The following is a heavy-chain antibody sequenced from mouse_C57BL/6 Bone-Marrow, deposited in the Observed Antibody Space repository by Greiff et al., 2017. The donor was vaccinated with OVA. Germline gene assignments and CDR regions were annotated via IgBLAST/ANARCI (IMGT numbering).Heavy chain of an antibody. CDR3: ARGYYGSSWSAY. Sequence: QVQLQQSGAELVKPGASVKMSCKASGYTFTSYWITWVKQRPGQGLEWIGDIYPGSGSTNYNEKFKSKATLTVDTSSSTAYMQLSSLTSEDSAVYYGARGYYGSSWSAYWGQGTLVTVSA. V-gene: IGHV1-55*01. CDR1: GYTFTSYW. J-gene: IGHJ3*01. CDR2: IYPGSGST. D-gene: IGHD1-1*01.